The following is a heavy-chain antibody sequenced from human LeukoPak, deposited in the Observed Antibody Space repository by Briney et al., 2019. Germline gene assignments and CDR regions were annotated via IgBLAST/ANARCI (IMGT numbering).Heavy chain of an antibody. CDR1: GGTFSSYA. CDR3: ARGPYSGYTLRPLDY. D-gene: IGHD5-12*01. Sequence: GASVKVSCKASGGTFSSYAISWVRQAPGQGLEWIGRIIPILGIANYAQKFQGRVTITADKSTSTAYMELSSLRSEDTAVYYCARGPYSGYTLRPLDYWGQGTLVTVSS. CDR2: IIPILGIA. V-gene: IGHV1-69*04. J-gene: IGHJ4*02.